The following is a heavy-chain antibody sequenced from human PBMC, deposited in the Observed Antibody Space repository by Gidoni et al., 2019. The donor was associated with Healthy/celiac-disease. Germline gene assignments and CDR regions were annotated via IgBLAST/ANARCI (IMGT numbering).Heavy chain of an antibody. CDR3: ARDREVYSSSWGYAFDI. Sequence: QVQLVQSGAEVKKPGASVKVSCKASGYTFTSYAMHWVRQAPGQRLEWMGWINAGNGNTKYSQKFQGRVTITRDTFASTAYMELSSLRSEDTAVYYCARDREVYSSSWGYAFDIWGQGTMVTVSS. J-gene: IGHJ3*02. CDR1: GYTFTSYA. V-gene: IGHV1-3*01. CDR2: INAGNGNT. D-gene: IGHD6-13*01.